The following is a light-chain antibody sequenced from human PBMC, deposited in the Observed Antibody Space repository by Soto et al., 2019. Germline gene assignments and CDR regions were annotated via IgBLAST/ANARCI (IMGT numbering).Light chain of an antibody. CDR1: QSVSSSY. V-gene: IGKV3-20*01. CDR3: QPYGSSPRT. CDR2: GAS. J-gene: IGKJ1*01. Sequence: EIVLTQSPGTLSLSPGERATLSCRASQSVSSSYLAWYQQKPGQAPRLLIYGASSRATGIPDRFSGSGSGTDFTLTISRLEPEDFEVYYCQPYGSSPRTVGQGTKV.